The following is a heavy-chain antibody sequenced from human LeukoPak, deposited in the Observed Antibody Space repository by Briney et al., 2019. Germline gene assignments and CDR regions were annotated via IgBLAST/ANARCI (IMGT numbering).Heavy chain of an antibody. CDR1: GITFSRYW. Sequence: TGGSLRLSCVDSGITFSRYWMSWVRRAPGKGLEWVANIKQDGGEKYYVDSVKGRFTISRDNAKNSLYLQMNSLRVEDTAVYYCARDGRPLDYWGQGTLVTVSS. V-gene: IGHV3-7*03. CDR2: IKQDGGEK. CDR3: ARDGRPLDY. J-gene: IGHJ4*02.